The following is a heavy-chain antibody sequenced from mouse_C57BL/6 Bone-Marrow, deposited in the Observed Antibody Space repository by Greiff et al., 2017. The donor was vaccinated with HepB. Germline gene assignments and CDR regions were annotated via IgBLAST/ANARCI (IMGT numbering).Heavy chain of an antibody. Sequence: EVQLQQSGPGLVKPSQSLSLTCSVTGYSITSGYYWNWIRQFPGNKLEWMGYISYDGSNNYNPSLKNRISITRDTSKNQFFLKLNSVTTEDTATYYCARDYGSSPFWGDWGQGTTLTVSS. V-gene: IGHV3-6*01. CDR3: ARDYGSSPFWGD. CDR2: ISYDGSN. D-gene: IGHD1-1*01. J-gene: IGHJ2*01. CDR1: GYSITSGYY.